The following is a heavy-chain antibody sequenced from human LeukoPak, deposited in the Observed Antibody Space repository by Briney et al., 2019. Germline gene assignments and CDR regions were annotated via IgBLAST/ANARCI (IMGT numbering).Heavy chain of an antibody. CDR2: INHSGST. V-gene: IGHV4-34*01. CDR3: ARTDCNSISCYSDY. J-gene: IGHJ4*02. CDR1: GGSFSGYY. Sequence: SETLSLTCAVYGGSFSGYYWSWIRQPPGKGLEWIGEINHSGSTNYNPSLKSRVTISVDTSKNQFSLKLSSVTAADTAVYYCARTDCNSISCYSDYWGQGTLVTVSS. D-gene: IGHD2-2*02.